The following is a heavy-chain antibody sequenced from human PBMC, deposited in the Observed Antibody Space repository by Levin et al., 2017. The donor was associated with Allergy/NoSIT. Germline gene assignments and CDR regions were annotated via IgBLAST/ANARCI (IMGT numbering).Heavy chain of an antibody. CDR2: IYYSGST. D-gene: IGHD2-21*02. Sequence: PSETLSLTCTVSGGSVSSGSYYWSWIRQPPGKGLEWIGYIYYSGSTNYNPSLKSRVTISVDTSKNQFSLKLSSVTAADTAVYYCAREGYGYCGGDCYSDYFDYWGQGTLVTVSS. CDR1: GGSVSSGSYY. J-gene: IGHJ4*02. V-gene: IGHV4-61*01. CDR3: AREGYGYCGGDCYSDYFDY.